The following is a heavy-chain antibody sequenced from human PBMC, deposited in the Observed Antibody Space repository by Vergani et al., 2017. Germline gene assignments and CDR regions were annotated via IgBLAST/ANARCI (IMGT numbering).Heavy chain of an antibody. CDR3: ARTFGSTGSGGFDI. J-gene: IGHJ3*02. D-gene: IGHD1-26*01. V-gene: IGHV3-11*01. Sequence: QVQLVESGGNLVKPGGSLRLSCAASGFTFSDYYMTWIRQAPGKGLEWVSAIGNGGDSAFYRDSVKGRFTISRENSKNTLYLQVNSLRAEDTAVYFCARTFGSTGSGGFDIWGQGTMVTVSS. CDR1: GFTFSDYY. CDR2: IGNGGDSA.